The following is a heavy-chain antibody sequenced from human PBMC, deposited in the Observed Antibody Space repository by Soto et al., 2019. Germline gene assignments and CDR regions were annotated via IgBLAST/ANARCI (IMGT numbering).Heavy chain of an antibody. V-gene: IGHV1-18*01. CDR2: ISAYNGNT. CDR1: GYTFTSYG. CDR3: AGVRDKKDWFDP. Sequence: QVQLVQSGAEVKKPGASVKVSCKASGYTFTSYGISWVRQAPGQGLEWMGWISAYNGNTNYAQKLQGRVTMTTDTTTSTADMELRSPSSAATAVYYCAGVRDKKDWFDPWGQGTLVTVSS. J-gene: IGHJ5*02. D-gene: IGHD3-9*01.